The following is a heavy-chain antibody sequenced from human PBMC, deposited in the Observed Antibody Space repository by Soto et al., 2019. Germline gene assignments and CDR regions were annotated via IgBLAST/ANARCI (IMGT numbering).Heavy chain of an antibody. J-gene: IGHJ6*02. Sequence: PGGSLRLSCAASGLTFSNYAMSWVRQAPGKGLEWVSSISGSGGTTYYADSVKGRFTIFRDNSKKTVNLQMNSLRADDTAVYYCARGLGMDRHYIIDVWGQGTAVTVSS. CDR3: ARGLGMDRHYIIDV. D-gene: IGHD7-27*01. V-gene: IGHV3-23*01. CDR1: GLTFSNYA. CDR2: ISGSGGTT.